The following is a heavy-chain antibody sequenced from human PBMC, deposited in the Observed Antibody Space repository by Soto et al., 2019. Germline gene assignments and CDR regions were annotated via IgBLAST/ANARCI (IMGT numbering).Heavy chain of an antibody. V-gene: IGHV4-59*08. CDR2: ISDRGDI. CDR1: GISITSSY. CDR3: ARGRHWFGP. J-gene: IGHJ5*02. Sequence: SETLSLTCVVSGISITSSYWNWFRQSPGKGLEWIGQISDRGDINYNPPLESRVAISTDTSKNQVSLTLTAVNAADTAVYFCARGRHWFGPWGQGTLVTVSS.